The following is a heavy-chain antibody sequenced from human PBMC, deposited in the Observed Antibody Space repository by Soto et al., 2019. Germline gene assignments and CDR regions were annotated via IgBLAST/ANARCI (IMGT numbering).Heavy chain of an antibody. D-gene: IGHD1-26*01. CDR1: GFTFSSYW. Sequence: EVQLVESGGGLVQPGGSLRLSYAVSGFTFSSYWMHWVRQAPGKGLVWVSRIKTDGSSTNYADSVKGRFTIPRDNAKNTLYLQLNSLRAEDTAVYYCARVGSGSYWFDYWGQGTLVTVSS. CDR3: ARVGSGSYWFDY. CDR2: IKTDGSST. J-gene: IGHJ4*02. V-gene: IGHV3-74*01.